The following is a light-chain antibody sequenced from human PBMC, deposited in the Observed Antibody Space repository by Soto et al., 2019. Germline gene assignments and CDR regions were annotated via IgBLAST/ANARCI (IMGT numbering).Light chain of an antibody. J-gene: IGKJ4*01. V-gene: IGKV1-27*01. CDR1: HVISTY. Sequence: DIQMTQSPSSLSASVGDRVTITYRASHVISTYLAWYQQKPGKVPKLLIYAASTLQSGVPSRFSGSGSGTDFTLTISSLQPEDVATYYCQKYNSVPLTFGGGTKVEIK. CDR2: AAS. CDR3: QKYNSVPLT.